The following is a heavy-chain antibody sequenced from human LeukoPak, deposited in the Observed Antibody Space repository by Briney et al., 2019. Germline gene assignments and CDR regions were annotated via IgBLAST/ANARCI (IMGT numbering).Heavy chain of an antibody. D-gene: IGHD2-2*01. CDR3: AKNQYSGYCSSTSCLVSPDY. V-gene: IGHV3-30*18. J-gene: IGHJ4*02. CDR2: ISYDGSNK. CDR1: GFTFSTYG. Sequence: PGRSLRLSCAASGFTFSTYGMYWVRQAPGKGLEWVAVISYDGSNKYYADSVKGRFTISRDNSKNTLYLQMNSLRAEDTAVYYCAKNQYSGYCSSTSCLVSPDYWGQGTLVTVSS.